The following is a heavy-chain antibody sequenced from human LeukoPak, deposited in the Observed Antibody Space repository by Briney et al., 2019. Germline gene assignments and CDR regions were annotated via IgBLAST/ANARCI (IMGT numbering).Heavy chain of an antibody. CDR1: GYSFTSHW. J-gene: IGHJ3*02. CDR2: IYPGDSDT. Sequence: GESLKISCKGSGYSFTSHWIGWVRQMPGKGLEWMGIIYPGDSDTRYSPSFQGQVTISADKSISTAYLQWSSLKASDTAMYYCARQDCSGGSCYLDAFDIWGQGTMVTVSS. CDR3: ARQDCSGGSCYLDAFDI. D-gene: IGHD2-15*01. V-gene: IGHV5-51*01.